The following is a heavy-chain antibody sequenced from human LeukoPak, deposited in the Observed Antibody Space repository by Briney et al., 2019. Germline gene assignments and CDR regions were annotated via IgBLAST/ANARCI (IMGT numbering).Heavy chain of an antibody. Sequence: GGSLRLSCAASGVTFRTYSMNWVRQAPGKGLECGSSISSSSNYIYYADSVKGRFTISRDNSKNTLYLQMISLRAEDTAVYYCAKLGMVRGEGYWGQGTPVTVSS. D-gene: IGHD3-10*01. CDR3: AKLGMVRGEGY. CDR2: ISSSSNYI. J-gene: IGHJ4*02. V-gene: IGHV3-21*04. CDR1: GVTFRTYS.